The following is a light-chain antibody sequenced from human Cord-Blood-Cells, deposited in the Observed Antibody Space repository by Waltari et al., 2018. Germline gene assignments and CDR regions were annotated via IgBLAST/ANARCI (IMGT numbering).Light chain of an antibody. V-gene: IGKV2D-29*02. CDR3: MLRIQLPLT. Sequence: DIVMTQTPLSLSVTPGQPASISCKSSQSLLHGDGKTYLYWYLQKPGQSPQLLFYEVSNRFSGVPDRFSGSVSGTDLPLKISRVEAEDVGVYYGMLRIQLPLTFGGGTKVEIK. CDR1: QSLLHGDGKTY. J-gene: IGKJ4*01. CDR2: EVS.